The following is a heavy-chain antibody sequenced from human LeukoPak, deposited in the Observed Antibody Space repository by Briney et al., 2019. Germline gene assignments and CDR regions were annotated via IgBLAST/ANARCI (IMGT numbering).Heavy chain of an antibody. CDR3: AGDEDEEIVVVPAATRGFDP. D-gene: IGHD2-2*01. V-gene: IGHV1-69*01. CDR1: GGTFSSYA. J-gene: IGHJ5*02. CDR2: IIPIFGTA. Sequence: SVKVSCKASGGTFSSYAISWVRQAPGQGLEWMGGIIPIFGTANYAQKFQGRVTITADESTSTAYMELSSLRSDDTAVYYCAGDEDEEIVVVPAATRGFDPWGQGTLVTVSS.